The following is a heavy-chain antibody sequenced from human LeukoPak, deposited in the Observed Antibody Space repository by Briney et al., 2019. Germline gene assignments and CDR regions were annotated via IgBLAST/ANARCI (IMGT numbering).Heavy chain of an antibody. CDR2: ISSSGFTI. D-gene: IGHD4-11*01. Sequence: PGGSLRLSCAASGFTFSNYAMSWVRQAPGKGLEWVSYISSSGFTINYADSVKGRFTISRDNAKNSLYLQMNSLRAEDTAVYYCVRGVPKTSYYYYYMDVWGKGTTVTVSS. J-gene: IGHJ6*03. CDR3: VRGVPKTSYYYYYMDV. CDR1: GFTFSNYA. V-gene: IGHV3-48*01.